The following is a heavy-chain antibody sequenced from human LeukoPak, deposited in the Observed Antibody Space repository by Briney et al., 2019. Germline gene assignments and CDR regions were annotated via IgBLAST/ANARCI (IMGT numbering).Heavy chain of an antibody. J-gene: IGHJ4*02. D-gene: IGHD2-15*01. CDR3: ARGLGKAATMSDY. CDR1: GYTFTGYF. V-gene: IGHV1-2*02. Sequence: ASVKVSCKASGYTFTGYFTHWVRQAPGQGLEWMGWINPNTGGTNYAQKFQGRVTMTRNTSISTAYMELSSLRSEDTAVYYCARGLGKAATMSDYWGQGTLVTVSS. CDR2: INPNTGGT.